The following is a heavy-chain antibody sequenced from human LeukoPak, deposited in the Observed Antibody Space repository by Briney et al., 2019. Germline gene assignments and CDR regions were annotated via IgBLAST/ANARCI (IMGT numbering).Heavy chain of an antibody. CDR2: IYYSGGNT. CDR1: GFMFSNFA. CDR3: AKAPPRQLVLLDL. J-gene: IGHJ2*01. V-gene: IGHV3-23*01. Sequence: GGSLRLSCAASGFMFSNFAMSWVRQAPGKGLEWVSTIYYSGGNTYSADSVKGRFTISRDNAKNTLYLQMNSLRAEDTAVYYCAKAPPRQLVLLDLWGRGTLVTVSS. D-gene: IGHD6-13*01.